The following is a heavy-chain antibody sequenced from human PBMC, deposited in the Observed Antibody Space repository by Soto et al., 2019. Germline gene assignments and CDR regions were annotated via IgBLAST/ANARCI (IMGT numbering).Heavy chain of an antibody. Sequence: QVQLVESGGGVVQPGRSLRLTCAASGFTFSSNGMHWVRQPPGKGLEWVALIAYDGSKTYYGDSVRGRFTISRDNSENTLFLQMNCLRAEDTAVYYCARWVGGSMFDNSGKYDSWGQGTLVTVSS. D-gene: IGHD3-22*01. CDR1: GFTFSSNG. CDR2: IAYDGSKT. J-gene: IGHJ5*01. V-gene: IGHV3-30*03. CDR3: ARWVGGSMFDNSGKYDS.